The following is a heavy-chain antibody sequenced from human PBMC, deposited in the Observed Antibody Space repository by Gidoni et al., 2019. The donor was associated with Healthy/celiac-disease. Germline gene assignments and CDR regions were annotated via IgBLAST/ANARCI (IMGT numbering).Heavy chain of an antibody. CDR2: INPSGGST. Sequence: QVQLVQSGAEVKKPGASVKLSCRASGYTFTSYYMHWVRQAPGQGLEWMGIINPSGGSTSYAQKFQGRVNMTRDTATSTVYMELGSLRSEDTAVYYCARDLQGTGLDYWGQGTLVTVSS. CDR3: ARDLQGTGLDY. V-gene: IGHV1-46*01. D-gene: IGHD3-10*01. J-gene: IGHJ4*02. CDR1: GYTFTSYY.